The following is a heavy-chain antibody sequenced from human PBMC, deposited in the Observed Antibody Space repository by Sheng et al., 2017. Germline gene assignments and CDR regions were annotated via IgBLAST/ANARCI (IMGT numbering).Heavy chain of an antibody. D-gene: IGHD3-3*01. CDR2: ISYDGSNK. CDR1: GFTFSSYA. V-gene: IGHV3-30-3*01. CDR3: ARRSGYSDAFDI. Sequence: ESGGGVVQPGRSLRLSCAASGFTFSSYAMHWVRQAPGKGLEWVAVISYDGSNKYYADSVKGRFTISRDNSKNTLYLQMNSLRAEDTAVYYCARRSGYSDAFDIWGQGTMVTVSS. J-gene: IGHJ3*02.